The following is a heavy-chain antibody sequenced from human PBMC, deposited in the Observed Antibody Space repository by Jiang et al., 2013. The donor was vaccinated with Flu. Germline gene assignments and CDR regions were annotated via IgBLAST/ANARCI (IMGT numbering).Heavy chain of an antibody. Sequence: VQLVESGGGLVPPGGSLRLSCAASGLTVNINYMSWVRQAPGGGLEWISIIYSDGTTYYADSVKDRFTVSRDKSKTRFSQMNSLRAADAAVYYCARERYYDASGYYHYYYGMDVWGQGDRGHRLL. J-gene: IGHJ6*02. D-gene: IGHD3-22*01. CDR3: ARERYYDASGYYHYYYGMDV. V-gene: IGHV3-66*01. CDR1: GLTVNINY. CDR2: IYSDGTT.